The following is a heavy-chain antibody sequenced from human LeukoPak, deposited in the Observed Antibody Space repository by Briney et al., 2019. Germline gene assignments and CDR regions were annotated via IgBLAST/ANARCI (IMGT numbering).Heavy chain of an antibody. J-gene: IGHJ4*02. CDR1: GYTFTSYY. CDR3: ARDMRYYYDSSGYYLDY. V-gene: IGHV1-46*01. D-gene: IGHD3-22*01. CDR2: INPSGGST. Sequence: ASVTVSCKASGYTFTSYYMHWVRQAPGQGLEWMGIINPSGGSTSYAQKFQGRVTMTRDTSTSTVYMELSSLRSEDTAVYYCARDMRYYYDSSGYYLDYRGQGTLVTVSS.